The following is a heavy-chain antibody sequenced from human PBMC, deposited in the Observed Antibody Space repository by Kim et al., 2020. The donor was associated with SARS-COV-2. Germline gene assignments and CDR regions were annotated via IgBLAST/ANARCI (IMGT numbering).Heavy chain of an antibody. Sequence: ASVKVSCKASGYTFTGYYMHWVRQAPGQGLEWMGRINPNSGGTNYAQKFQGRVTMTRDTSISTAYMELSRLRSDDTAVYYCARFGTTVTTFDYYYYGMDVWGQGTTVTVSS. V-gene: IGHV1-2*06. CDR2: INPNSGGT. D-gene: IGHD4-4*01. CDR3: ARFGTTVTTFDYYYYGMDV. CDR1: GYTFTGYY. J-gene: IGHJ6*02.